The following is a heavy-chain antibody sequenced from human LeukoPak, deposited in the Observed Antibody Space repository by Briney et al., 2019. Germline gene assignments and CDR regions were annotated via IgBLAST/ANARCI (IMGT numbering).Heavy chain of an antibody. Sequence: SGTLPLTCAFSGVSISSSSWWTWVRQPPGKGLEWLGEIYHSGTTNYNPSLKSRVTISVDKSKNQLSLNLSSVTAADTAVFYCARAGIRREYKSYELEYWGEGVLVTVSS. CDR1: GVSISSSSW. J-gene: IGHJ4*02. D-gene: IGHD3-22*01. CDR2: IYHSGTT. V-gene: IGHV4-4*02. CDR3: ARAGIRREYKSYELEY.